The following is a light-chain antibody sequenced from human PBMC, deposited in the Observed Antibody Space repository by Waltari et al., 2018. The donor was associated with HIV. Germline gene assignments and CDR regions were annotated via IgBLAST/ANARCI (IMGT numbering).Light chain of an antibody. CDR3: ASFTSGRLNV. CDR2: DVY. V-gene: IGLV2-14*03. J-gene: IGLJ1*01. CDR1: SSDVGAYAY. Sequence: QSALPQPASVSGSPRQSITISCTGTSSDVGAYAYVSWYQQHPGKVPKLLIYDVYMRPSRISNRFSGSKSGNTASLTISGLRDEDEADYYCASFTSGRLNVFGTGTKVTVL.